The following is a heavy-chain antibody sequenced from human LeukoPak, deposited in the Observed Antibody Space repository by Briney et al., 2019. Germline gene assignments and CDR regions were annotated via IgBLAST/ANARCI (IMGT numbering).Heavy chain of an antibody. CDR1: GFTFSSSA. CDR3: AKDNRRAHYFDY. J-gene: IGHJ4*02. Sequence: PGGSLRLSCAASGFTFSSSAMSWVRQAPGKGLEWVSAISGSGGSTYYADSVKGRFTISRDNSKNTLYLQMNSLRAEDTAVYYCAKDNRRAHYFDYWGQGTLVTVSS. CDR2: ISGSGGST. V-gene: IGHV3-23*01.